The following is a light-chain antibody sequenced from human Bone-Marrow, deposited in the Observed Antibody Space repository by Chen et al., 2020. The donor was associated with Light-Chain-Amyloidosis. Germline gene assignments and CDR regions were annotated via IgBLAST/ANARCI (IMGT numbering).Light chain of an antibody. CDR1: SSDVGGYTY. J-gene: IGLJ2*01. V-gene: IGLV2-8*01. CDR2: DVT. CDR3: SSYAGRNTVV. Sequence: QSALTQPPSASGSPGQSVTISCTGTSSDVGGYTYISWYQQHPGKAPKLMIYDVTRRPSGVPDRFSGSKSGNTASLTVSGLQAEDEADYYCSSYAGRNTVVFGGGTKLTVL.